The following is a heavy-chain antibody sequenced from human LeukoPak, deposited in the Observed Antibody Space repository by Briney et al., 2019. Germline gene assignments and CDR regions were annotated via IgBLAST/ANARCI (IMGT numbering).Heavy chain of an antibody. CDR3: ARGVYYYYDSSGYYYVALFDY. D-gene: IGHD3-22*01. Sequence: SETLSLTCTVSGGSISSYYWSWIRQPPGKGLEWIGYNYYSGSTNYNPSLKSRVTISVDTSKNQFSLKLSSVTAADTAVYYCARGVYYYYDSSGYYYVALFDYWGQGTLVTVSS. CDR2: NYYSGST. V-gene: IGHV4-59*01. CDR1: GGSISSYY. J-gene: IGHJ4*02.